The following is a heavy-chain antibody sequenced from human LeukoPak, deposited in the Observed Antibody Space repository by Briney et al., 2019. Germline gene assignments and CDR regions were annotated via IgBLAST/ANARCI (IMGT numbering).Heavy chain of an antibody. V-gene: IGHV3-9*01. CDR1: GFTFYDYA. D-gene: IGHD1-26*01. CDR2: LSWNSHNI. Sequence: GGSLRLSCAASGFTFYDYAMHWVRQAPGQGLEGVAGLSWNSHNINYADSVKGRFTISRDNANYSLYLQMDSLRPEDTALYYCAKDREWELLGGDAFDVWGQGTVVTVSS. CDR3: AKDREWELLGGDAFDV. J-gene: IGHJ3*01.